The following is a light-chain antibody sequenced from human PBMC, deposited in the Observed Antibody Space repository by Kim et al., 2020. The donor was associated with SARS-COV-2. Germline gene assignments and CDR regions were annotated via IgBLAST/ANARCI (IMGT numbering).Light chain of an antibody. J-gene: IGLJ3*02. CDR1: NIGSYS. Sequence: APGETARRTCGGNNIGSYSVHWYQQKPGHAPVPVISFDSDRPSGIPERFSGSNSRNTATLTISRVEVEDEADYYCQLWDTSGAYGVFGGGTKLTVL. CDR2: FDS. CDR3: QLWDTSGAYGV. V-gene: IGLV3-21*04.